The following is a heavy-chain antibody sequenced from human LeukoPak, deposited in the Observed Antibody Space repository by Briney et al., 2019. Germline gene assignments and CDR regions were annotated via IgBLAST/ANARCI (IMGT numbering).Heavy chain of an antibody. D-gene: IGHD3-3*01. CDR3: ATSYYDFWSGYYKGYMDV. J-gene: IGHJ6*03. CDR2: INHSGST. CDR1: GGSFSGYY. Sequence: SETLSLTCAVYGGSFSGYYWSWIRQPPGKGLEWIGEINHSGSTNYNPSFKSRVTISVDTSKNQFSLKLSSVTAADTAVYYCATSYYDFWSGYYKGYMDVWGKGTTVTVSS. V-gene: IGHV4-34*01.